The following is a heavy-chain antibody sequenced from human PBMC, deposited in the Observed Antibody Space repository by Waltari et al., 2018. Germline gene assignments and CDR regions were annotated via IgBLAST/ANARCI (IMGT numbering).Heavy chain of an antibody. CDR3: AGGSGWLIDY. CDR1: GFSFSTYW. CDR2: IKQDGSEK. Sequence: EVELVESGGDLVQPGGSLRLSCAASGFSFSTYWVSWGRQAPGKGLEWVANIKQDGSEKYYVDSVKGRFAISRDNPKNSLYLQMNSLSAEDTAVYYCAGGSGWLIDYWGQGTLVTVSS. V-gene: IGHV3-7*01. J-gene: IGHJ4*02. D-gene: IGHD6-19*01.